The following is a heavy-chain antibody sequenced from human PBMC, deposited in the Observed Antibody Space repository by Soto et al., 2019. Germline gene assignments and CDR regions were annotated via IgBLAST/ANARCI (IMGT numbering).Heavy chain of an antibody. Sequence: GGSLRLSCAASGFTFDDYAMHWVRQAPGKGLEWVSGISWNSGSIGYADSVKGRFTISRDNSKSTLYLQMNSLRAEDTAVYYCARLRLTGYFDYWGQGTLVTVS. CDR2: ISWNSGSI. D-gene: IGHD2-15*01. V-gene: IGHV3-9*01. J-gene: IGHJ4*02. CDR3: ARLRLTGYFDY. CDR1: GFTFDDYA.